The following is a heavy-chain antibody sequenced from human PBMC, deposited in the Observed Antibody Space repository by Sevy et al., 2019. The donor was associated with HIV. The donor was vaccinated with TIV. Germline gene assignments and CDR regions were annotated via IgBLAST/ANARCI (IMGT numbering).Heavy chain of an antibody. Sequence: SETLSLTCTVSGGSISSSSYYWGWIRQPPGKGLEWIGSIYYSGSTYYNPSLKSRVTISVDTSKNQFSLKLSFVTAADTAVYYCARLEPDDCDSSGYYYGGFDYWGQGTLVTVSS. CDR3: ARLEPDDCDSSGYYYGGFDY. CDR1: GGSISSSSYY. V-gene: IGHV4-39*01. J-gene: IGHJ4*02. D-gene: IGHD3-22*01. CDR2: IYYSGST.